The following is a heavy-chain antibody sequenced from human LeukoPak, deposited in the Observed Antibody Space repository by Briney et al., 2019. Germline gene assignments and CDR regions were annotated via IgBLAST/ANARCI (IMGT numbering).Heavy chain of an antibody. J-gene: IGHJ3*02. CDR2: IKQDGSEK. Sequence: PGGSLRLSCAASGFTFSSYWMSWVRQAPGKGLEWVANIKQDGSEKYYVDSVKGRFTISRDNAKNSLYLQMNSLRAEDTAVYYCARDREDSSGWFDAFDIWGQGTMVTVSS. V-gene: IGHV3-7*01. CDR3: ARDREDSSGWFDAFDI. CDR1: GFTFSSYW. D-gene: IGHD6-19*01.